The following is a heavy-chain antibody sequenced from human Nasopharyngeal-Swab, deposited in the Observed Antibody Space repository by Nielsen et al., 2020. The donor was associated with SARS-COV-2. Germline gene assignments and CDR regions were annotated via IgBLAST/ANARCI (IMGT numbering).Heavy chain of an antibody. CDR1: GFTFSSYA. Sequence: GESLKIYCAASGFTFSSYAMYWVRQAPGKGLEWVAVISYDGSNKYYADSVKGRFTISRDNSKNTLYLQMNSLRAEDTAVYYCARTLRHSYGPGYWGQGTLVTVSS. V-gene: IGHV3-30*04. J-gene: IGHJ4*02. CDR2: ISYDGSNK. D-gene: IGHD5-18*01. CDR3: ARTLRHSYGPGY.